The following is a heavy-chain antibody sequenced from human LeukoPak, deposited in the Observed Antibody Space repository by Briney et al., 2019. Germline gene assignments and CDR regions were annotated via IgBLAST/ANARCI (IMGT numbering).Heavy chain of an antibody. D-gene: IGHD4-11*01. CDR3: ARSRFPRHDYSNYRY. CDR2: IIPIFGTA. J-gene: IGHJ4*02. Sequence: SVKVSCKASGGTFSSYAISCVRQAPGQGLEWMGGIIPIFGTANYAQKFQGRITITTDESTSTASMELSSLRSEDTAVYYCARSRFPRHDYSNYRYWGQGTLVTVSS. V-gene: IGHV1-69*05. CDR1: GGTFSSYA.